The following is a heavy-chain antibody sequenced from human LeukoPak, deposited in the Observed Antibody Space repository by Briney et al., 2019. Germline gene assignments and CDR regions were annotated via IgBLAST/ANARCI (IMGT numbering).Heavy chain of an antibody. J-gene: IGHJ4*02. D-gene: IGHD2-21*02. CDR1: GGSTSSYY. V-gene: IGHV4-59*01. Sequence: PSETLSLTCTVSGGSTSSYYWSWIRQPPGKGLEWIGYIYYSGSTNYNPSLKSRVTISVDTSKNQFSLKLSSVTAADTAVYYCARGESDSYFDYWGQGTLVTVSS. CDR2: IYYSGST. CDR3: ARGESDSYFDY.